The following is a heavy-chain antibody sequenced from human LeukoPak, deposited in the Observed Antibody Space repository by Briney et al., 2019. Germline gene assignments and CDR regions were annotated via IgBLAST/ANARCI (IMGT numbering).Heavy chain of an antibody. CDR3: ARERRKGVLWFGVSLPDF. CDR1: GGSISSSTYY. Sequence: SETLSLTCTVSGGSISSSTYYWAWIRQPPGKGLEWIGDFYYNGTTYYTPSLKSRVIISGDTFKNQFSLKLKSVTAADTAVYYCARERRKGVLWFGVSLPDFWGQGTLVTVTS. V-gene: IGHV4-39*07. D-gene: IGHD3-10*01. J-gene: IGHJ4*02. CDR2: FYYNGTT.